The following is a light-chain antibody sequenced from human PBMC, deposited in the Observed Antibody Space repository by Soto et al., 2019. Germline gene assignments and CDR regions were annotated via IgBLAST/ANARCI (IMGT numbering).Light chain of an antibody. V-gene: IGLV2-11*01. CDR2: EVS. CDR3: CSYAGSYKGV. Sequence: QSALTQPRSVSGSPGQSVTISCTGTSSDVGGYNYVSWYQQHPGKAPKLMIYEVSKRPSGVPDRFSGSKSGNTASLTISGLQAEDEADYYCCSYAGSYKGVFGGGTKLTVL. J-gene: IGLJ2*01. CDR1: SSDVGGYNY.